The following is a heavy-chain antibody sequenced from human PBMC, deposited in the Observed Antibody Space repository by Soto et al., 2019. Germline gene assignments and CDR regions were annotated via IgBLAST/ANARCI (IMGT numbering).Heavy chain of an antibody. J-gene: IGHJ4*02. CDR3: AISYYDSSGYGYYFDY. CDR2: INPNSGGT. V-gene: IGHV1-2*04. Sequence: ASVKVSCKASGYTFTGYYMHWVRQAPGQGLEWMGWINPNSGGTNYAQKFQGWVTMTRDTSIGTAYMELSRLRSDDTAVYYCAISYYDSSGYGYYFDYWGQGTLVTVSS. CDR1: GYTFTGYY. D-gene: IGHD3-22*01.